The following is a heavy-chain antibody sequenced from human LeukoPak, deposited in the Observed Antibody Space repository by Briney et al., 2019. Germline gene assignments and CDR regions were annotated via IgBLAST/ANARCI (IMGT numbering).Heavy chain of an antibody. D-gene: IGHD3-10*01. CDR1: GDSVSTNSEA. Sequence: SQTLSLTCAISGDSVSTNSEAWNWIRRSPSRGLEWLGRTYYRSKWYNDYAVSVKSRITINPDTSKNQFSLQLNSVTPEDTAVYYCTRGTGTFDYWGQGTLVTVSS. J-gene: IGHJ4*02. V-gene: IGHV6-1*01. CDR3: TRGTGTFDY. CDR2: TYYRSKWYN.